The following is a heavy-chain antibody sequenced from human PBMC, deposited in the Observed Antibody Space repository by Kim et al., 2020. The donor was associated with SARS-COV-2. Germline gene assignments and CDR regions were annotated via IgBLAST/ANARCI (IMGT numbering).Heavy chain of an antibody. Sequence: ASVKVSCKVSGYTLTELSMHWVRQAPGKGLEWMGCFDPEDGETIYAQKFQGRVTMTEDTSTDTAYMELSSLRSEDTAVYYCATVLRYSSGIPFDYWGQGTLVTVSS. J-gene: IGHJ4*02. CDR1: GYTLTELS. CDR2: FDPEDGET. D-gene: IGHD6-19*01. CDR3: ATVLRYSSGIPFDY. V-gene: IGHV1-24*01.